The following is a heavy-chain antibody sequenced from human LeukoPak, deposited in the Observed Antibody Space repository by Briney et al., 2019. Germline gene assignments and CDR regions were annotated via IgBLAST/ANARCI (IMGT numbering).Heavy chain of an antibody. Sequence: SETLSLTCTVSGGSISSYYWSWIRQPPGKGLEWIGYIYYSGSTNYNPSLKSRVTMSVDTSKNQFSLKLSSVTAADTAVYYCARGWELGRFDYWGQGTLVTVSS. CDR1: GGSISSYY. CDR2: IYYSGST. CDR3: ARGWELGRFDY. V-gene: IGHV4-59*12. D-gene: IGHD1-26*01. J-gene: IGHJ4*02.